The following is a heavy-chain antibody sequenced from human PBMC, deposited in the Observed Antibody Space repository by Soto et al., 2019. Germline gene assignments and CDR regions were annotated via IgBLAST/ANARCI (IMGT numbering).Heavy chain of an antibody. CDR3: ARSRYYDTLTGYYYFDY. CDR1: GGSVISGTYY. V-gene: IGHV4-61*01. J-gene: IGHJ4*02. Sequence: SETLSLTCTVSGGSVISGTYYWSWIRQPPGKGLEWIGSIYDGGITNYNPSLKSRVTISVDTSKDQFSLRLTSVTAADTAVYYCARSRYYDTLTGYYYFDYWGQGALVTVSS. CDR2: IYDGGIT. D-gene: IGHD3-9*01.